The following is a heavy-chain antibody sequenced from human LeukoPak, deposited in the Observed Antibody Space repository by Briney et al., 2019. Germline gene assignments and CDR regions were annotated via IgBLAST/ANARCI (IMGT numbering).Heavy chain of an antibody. D-gene: IGHD3-10*01. CDR3: AKRATYGSGSYWPFDY. V-gene: IGHV3-23*01. CDR1: GFTFSSYA. Sequence: GGSLRLSCAAPGFTFSSYAMSWVRQAPGKGLEWVSAIGGSGGSTYYADSVKGRFTISRDNSKNTLYLQMNSLRAEDTAVYYCAKRATYGSGSYWPFDYWGQGTLVTVSS. CDR2: IGGSGGST. J-gene: IGHJ4*02.